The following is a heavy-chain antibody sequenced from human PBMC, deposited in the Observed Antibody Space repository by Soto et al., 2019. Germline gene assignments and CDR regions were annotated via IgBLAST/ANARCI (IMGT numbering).Heavy chain of an antibody. CDR2: VYYSGNT. Sequence: ETLSLTCTVSGGSISSSSYYWGWIRQPPGKGLEWIGSVYYSGNTYYNPSLKSRVTISVDTSKNQFSLKVSSVTAADTAVYYCARRPFSAAPSNYYYYMDVWGKGTTVTVSS. J-gene: IGHJ6*03. CDR3: ARRPFSAAPSNYYYYMDV. CDR1: GGSISSSSYY. V-gene: IGHV4-39*07. D-gene: IGHD6-6*01.